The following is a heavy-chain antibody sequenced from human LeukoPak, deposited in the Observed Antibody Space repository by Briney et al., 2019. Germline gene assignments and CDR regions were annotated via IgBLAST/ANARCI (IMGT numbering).Heavy chain of an antibody. D-gene: IGHD2-15*01. J-gene: IGHJ5*02. V-gene: IGHV4-59*01. CDR2: IYYSGST. CDR1: GGSISNKY. Sequence: SETLSLTCTVSGGSISNKYWSWIRQPPGKGLEWIGYIYYSGSTNYNPSLKSRVTILVDTSKNQFSLKLSSVTAADTAVYFCARYCSGGSCYPRIDPWGQGALVTVSS. CDR3: ARYCSGGSCYPRIDP.